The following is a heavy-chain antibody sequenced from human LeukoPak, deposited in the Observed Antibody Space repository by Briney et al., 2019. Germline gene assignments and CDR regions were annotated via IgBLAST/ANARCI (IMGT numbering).Heavy chain of an antibody. CDR2: IYHSGST. V-gene: IGHV4-38-2*02. CDR3: ARDKGSGVVLYYYYYGMDV. D-gene: IGHD3-3*01. CDR1: GYSISSGYY. Sequence: SETLSLTCTVSGYSISSGYYWGWIRQPPGKGLEWIGSIYHSGSTYYNPSLKSRVTISVDTSKNQFSLKLSSVTAADTAVYYCARDKGSGVVLYYYYYGMDVWGQGTTVTVSS. J-gene: IGHJ6*02.